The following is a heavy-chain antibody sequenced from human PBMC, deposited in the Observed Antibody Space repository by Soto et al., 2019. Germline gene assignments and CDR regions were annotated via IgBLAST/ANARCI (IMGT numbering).Heavy chain of an antibody. CDR2: IIPIFGTA. CDR3: ARGRGYSGDDHYYYFDMDV. V-gene: IGHV1-69*06. CDR1: EDTFRNYA. J-gene: IGHJ6*02. Sequence: QVELVQSGAEVKKPGSSVKVSCQASEDTFRNYAISWVRQAPGQGLEWMGGIIPIFGTANYAQKFQGRVTITADTSANTVYLELSSLRSEDTAVYYCARGRGYSGDDHYYYFDMDVWGQGTTVTVSS. D-gene: IGHD5-12*01.